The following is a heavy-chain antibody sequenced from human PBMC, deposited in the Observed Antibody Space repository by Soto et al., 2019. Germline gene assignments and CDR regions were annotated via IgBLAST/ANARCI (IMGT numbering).Heavy chain of an antibody. CDR3: ARGRYETWSSLDNWFDS. D-gene: IGHD3-16*01. J-gene: IGHJ5*01. V-gene: IGHV1-46*01. CDR2: INPKDGST. CDR1: GNTFSSDY. Sequence: GASVKVSCKASGNTFSSDYMHWVRQAPGQGLEWMGIINPKDGSTVYAQKFQGRLIMTRDTSTRTDYMELSSLRSDDSAVYYCARGRYETWSSLDNWFDSWGQGTLVTVSS.